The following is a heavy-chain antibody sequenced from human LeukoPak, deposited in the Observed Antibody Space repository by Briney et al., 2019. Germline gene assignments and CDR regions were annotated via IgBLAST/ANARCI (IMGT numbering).Heavy chain of an antibody. V-gene: IGHV3-21*01. D-gene: IGHD6-13*01. CDR1: GFTFSSYA. J-gene: IGHJ4*02. CDR3: ARDGSYSSSWYFDY. Sequence: GGSLRLSCAASGFTFSSYAMSWVRQAPGKGLEWVSSISSSSSYIYYADSVKGRFTISRDNAKNSLYLQMNSLRAEDTAVYYCARDGSYSSSWYFDYWGQGTLVTVSS. CDR2: ISSSSSYI.